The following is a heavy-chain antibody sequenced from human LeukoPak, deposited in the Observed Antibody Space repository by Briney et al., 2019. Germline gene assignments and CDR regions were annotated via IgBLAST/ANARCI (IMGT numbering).Heavy chain of an antibody. D-gene: IGHD4-17*01. CDR1: DYTFTSYG. Sequence: ASVKVSCKASDYTFTSYGISWVRQAPGQGLEWMGWISAYNGNTNYAQKLQGRVTMTTDTSTSTAYMELRSLRSDDTAVYYCARRINDYGDYYYYYYMDVWGKGTTVTVSS. J-gene: IGHJ6*03. CDR2: ISAYNGNT. V-gene: IGHV1-18*01. CDR3: ARRINDYGDYYYYYYMDV.